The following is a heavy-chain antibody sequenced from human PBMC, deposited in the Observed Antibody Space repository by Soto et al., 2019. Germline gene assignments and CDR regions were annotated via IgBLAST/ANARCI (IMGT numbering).Heavy chain of an antibody. J-gene: IGHJ2*01. Sequence: GESLKISCAASGFTFSSYSMNWVRQAPGKGLEWVSSISSSSSYIYYADSVKGRFTISRDNAKNSLYLQMNSLRAEDTAVYYCARLTGDWYFDLWGRGTLVTVSS. CDR2: ISSSSSYI. CDR3: ARLTGDWYFDL. CDR1: GFTFSSYS. D-gene: IGHD7-27*01. V-gene: IGHV3-21*01.